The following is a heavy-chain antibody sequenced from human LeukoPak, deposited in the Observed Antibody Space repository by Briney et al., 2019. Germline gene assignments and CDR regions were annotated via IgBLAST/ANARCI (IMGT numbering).Heavy chain of an antibody. V-gene: IGHV3-53*01. D-gene: IGHD6-19*01. Sequence: GESLKISCTASGFTFGDYAIWVRQAPGKGLEWVSVIYSGGSTYYADSVKGRFTISRDNSKNTLYLQMNSLRAEDTAVYYCARDAPEAVAPGYWGQGTLVTVSS. J-gene: IGHJ4*02. CDR2: IYSGGST. CDR1: GFTFGDY. CDR3: ARDAPEAVAPGY.